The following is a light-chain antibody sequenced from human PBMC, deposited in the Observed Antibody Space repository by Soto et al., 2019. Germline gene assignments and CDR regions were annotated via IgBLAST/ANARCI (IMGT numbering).Light chain of an antibody. J-gene: IGLJ1*01. V-gene: IGLV1-40*01. CDR3: QSYDSSLSGYV. CDR1: SGDIGSYNR. CDR2: GNS. Sequence: QSVLTQPASVSGSPGQSITISCTGTSGDIGSYNRVSWYQQHPGTAPKLLIHGNSNRPSGVPDRFSGSKSGTSASLAITGLQAEDEADYFCQSYDSSLSGYVFGTGTKVTVL.